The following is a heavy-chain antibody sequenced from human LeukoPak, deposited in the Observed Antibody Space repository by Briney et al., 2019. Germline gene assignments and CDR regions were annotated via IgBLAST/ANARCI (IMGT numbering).Heavy chain of an antibody. D-gene: IGHD3-22*01. Sequence: SETLSLTCAVYGGSFSGYYWSWIRQPPGKGLEWIGEINHSGSTNYIPSLKSRVTISVDTSKNQFSLKLSSVTAADTAVYYCARGQRTYYYDSRALGSFDYWGQGTLVTVSS. J-gene: IGHJ4*02. CDR2: INHSGST. CDR1: GGSFSGYY. CDR3: ARGQRTYYYDSRALGSFDY. V-gene: IGHV4-34*01.